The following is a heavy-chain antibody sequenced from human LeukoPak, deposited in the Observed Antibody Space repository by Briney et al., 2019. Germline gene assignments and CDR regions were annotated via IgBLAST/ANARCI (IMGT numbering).Heavy chain of an antibody. CDR2: ISSSGGST. Sequence: GGSLRLSCAASGFTFSSYAMSWVRQAPGKGLEWVSAISSSGGSTYYADSVKGRFTISRDNSKNTLYLQMNSLRAEDTAVYYCAKTSYWGEYYFDYWGQGTLVTVSS. J-gene: IGHJ4*02. D-gene: IGHD1-26*01. CDR1: GFTFSSYA. V-gene: IGHV3-23*01. CDR3: AKTSYWGEYYFDY.